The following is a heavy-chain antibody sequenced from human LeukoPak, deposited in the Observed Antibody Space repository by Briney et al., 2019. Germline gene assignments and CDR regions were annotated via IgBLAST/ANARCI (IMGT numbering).Heavy chain of an antibody. CDR2: INPNSGGT. CDR3: ARGKLVEDYDSSGYSYAFDI. Sequence: ASVKVSCKASGYTFTVYYLHWVRQAPGQGLEWMGWINPNSGGTNYSQKFQGRVTMTRDTSISTAYMELSRLRSDDTAVYYCARGKLVEDYDSSGYSYAFDIWGQGTVVTVSS. J-gene: IGHJ3*02. CDR1: GYTFTVYY. D-gene: IGHD3-22*01. V-gene: IGHV1-2*02.